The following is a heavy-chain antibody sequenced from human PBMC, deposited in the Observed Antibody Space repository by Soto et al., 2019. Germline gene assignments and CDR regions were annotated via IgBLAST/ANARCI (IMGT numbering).Heavy chain of an antibody. Sequence: QMELVESGGGVVQPGESLRLSCAASGFTFNYYPMHWVRQTPGKGLEWVAVISFDGSNKYYADSVKGRFTISRDNSKNMLYLQMNSVRPEDAAVYYCARLPGALVAVLYIYPLDGRDPLSDEDVWGQVTTVSVSS. CDR1: GFTFNYYP. CDR3: ARLPGALVAVLYIYPLDGRDPLSDEDV. CDR2: ISFDGSNK. D-gene: IGHD6-19*01. J-gene: IGHJ6*02. V-gene: IGHV3-30-3*01.